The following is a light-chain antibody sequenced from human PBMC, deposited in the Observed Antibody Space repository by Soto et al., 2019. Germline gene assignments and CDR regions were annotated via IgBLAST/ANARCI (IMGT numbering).Light chain of an antibody. CDR1: QSVTNY. J-gene: IGKJ1*01. V-gene: IGKV3D-15*01. Sequence: EIVMTQSPATLSWSPGERATLSCRASQSVTNYLAWYQQKPGQAPRLLIYDASTRATGIPARFSGSGSGTDFTLTISRLEAEDFAVYYCQHYEKSSGTFGQGTKVDIK. CDR2: DAS. CDR3: QHYEKSSGT.